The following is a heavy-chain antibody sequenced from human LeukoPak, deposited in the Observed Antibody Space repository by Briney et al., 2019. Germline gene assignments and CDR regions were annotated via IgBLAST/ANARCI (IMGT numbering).Heavy chain of an antibody. V-gene: IGHV4-39*07. CDR1: GGSISSSSYY. J-gene: IGHJ4*02. Sequence: SETLSLTCTVSGGSISSSSYYWGWIRQPPGKGLEWIGEINHSGSTNYNPSLKSRVTISVDTSKNQFSLKLSSVTAADTAVYYCARVTYGSGSYRPFDYWGQGTLVTVSS. CDR3: ARVTYGSGSYRPFDY. D-gene: IGHD3-10*01. CDR2: INHSGST.